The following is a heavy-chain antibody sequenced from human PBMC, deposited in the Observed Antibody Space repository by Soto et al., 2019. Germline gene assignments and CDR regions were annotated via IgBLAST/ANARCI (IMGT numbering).Heavy chain of an antibody. Sequence: GWSLRLSCASSVFTFSSYAMSWVRQAPGKGLEWVSVISGGAGTTYYADSVKGRFTISRDNSKNTLYLQMNSLRAEDTAVYYCAKADRGGYNTDDFDYWGQGTLVTVSS. V-gene: IGHV3-23*01. CDR1: VFTFSSYA. CDR3: AKADRGGYNTDDFDY. D-gene: IGHD5-12*01. J-gene: IGHJ4*02. CDR2: ISGGAGTT.